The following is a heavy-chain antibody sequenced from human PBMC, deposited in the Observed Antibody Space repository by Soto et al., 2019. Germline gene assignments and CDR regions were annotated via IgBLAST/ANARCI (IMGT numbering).Heavy chain of an antibody. J-gene: IGHJ4*02. CDR1: GYTFTSYG. V-gene: IGHV1-18*01. Sequence: GASVKVSCKASGYTFTSYGITWVRQAPGQGLEWMGWISPYNGNTKYAQELQDRVTMTTDTSTSTAYMELRSLRSDDTAVFYCARKLWSEYHGSGTYLQFDYWGQGTLVTVSS. D-gene: IGHD3-10*01. CDR3: ARKLWSEYHGSGTYLQFDY. CDR2: ISPYNGNT.